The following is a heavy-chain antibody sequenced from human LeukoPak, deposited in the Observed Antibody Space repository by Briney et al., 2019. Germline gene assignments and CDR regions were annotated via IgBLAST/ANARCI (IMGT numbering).Heavy chain of an antibody. V-gene: IGHV4-59*01. CDR2: IYYSGST. D-gene: IGHD1-1*01. CDR3: ARETSSDVFNI. CDR1: GGSISTYN. Sequence: PSETLSLTCTVSGGSISTYNWSWIRQPPGKGLEWIGNIYYSGSTNYNPSLKSRVTISVDPYKNQFSLKLSSVTAADTAVYYCARETSSDVFNIWRQGTMVTVSS. J-gene: IGHJ3*02.